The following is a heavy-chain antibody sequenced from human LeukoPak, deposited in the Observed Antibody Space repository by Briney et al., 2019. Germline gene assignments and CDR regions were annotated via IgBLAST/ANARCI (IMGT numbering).Heavy chain of an antibody. D-gene: IGHD6-13*01. V-gene: IGHV1-24*01. CDR1: GYTLTVLF. CDR2: FDPEDGET. CDR3: ATRRIAAAGHDFDY. Sequence: ASVKVSCKVSGYTLTVLFMHWVRQAPGKGREWMGGFDPEDGETINTQKFQGRVTMTEDTSTDTAYMELTSLRSEDTAVYYCATRRIAAAGHDFDYWGQGTLVTVSS. J-gene: IGHJ4*02.